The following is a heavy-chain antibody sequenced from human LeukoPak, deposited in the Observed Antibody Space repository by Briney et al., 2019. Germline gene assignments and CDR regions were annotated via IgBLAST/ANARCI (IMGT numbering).Heavy chain of an antibody. CDR3: ARIGSGITMVRGAD. CDR1: GLTFSSNW. CDR2: INHSGST. V-gene: IGHV4-34*01. Sequence: GSLRLSCVVSGLTFSSNWMSWFRQAPGKGLEWIGEINHSGSTNYNPSLKSRVTISVDTSKNQFSLKLSSVTAADTAVYYCARIGSGITMVRGADWGQGTLVTVSS. J-gene: IGHJ1*01. D-gene: IGHD3-10*01.